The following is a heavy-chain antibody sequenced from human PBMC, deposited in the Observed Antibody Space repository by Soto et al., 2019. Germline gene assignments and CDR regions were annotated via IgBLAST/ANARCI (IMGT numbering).Heavy chain of an antibody. CDR1: GYTFTNYG. CDR3: ARVSVTTAGDAFDI. V-gene: IGHV1-18*01. J-gene: IGHJ3*02. D-gene: IGHD4-17*01. CDR2: ISAYNGNT. Sequence: ASVKVSCKASGYTFTNYGISWVRQAPGQGLEWMGWISAYNGNTKYAQKLQGRVTMTTDTSTSTAYMELRSLRSDDTAVYYCARVSVTTAGDAFDIWGQGTMVTVSS.